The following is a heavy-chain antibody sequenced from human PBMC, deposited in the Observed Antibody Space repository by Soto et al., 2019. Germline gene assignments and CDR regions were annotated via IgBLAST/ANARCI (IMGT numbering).Heavy chain of an antibody. CDR3: ARDQIRSNDSDMP. V-gene: IGHV3-23*01. CDR2: VSGRGSNT. Sequence: EVQLLASGGGLVQPGGSLRLSCAASGFTFKNYAMAWVRQAQGKWLAWVSAVSGRGSNTFSAASAKGRFTIYRENFKDTLYLQMNSLNAEDTAISNCARDQIRSNDSDMPRGQGTLVTVAP. CDR1: GFTFKNYA. D-gene: IGHD1-26*01. J-gene: IGHJ5*02.